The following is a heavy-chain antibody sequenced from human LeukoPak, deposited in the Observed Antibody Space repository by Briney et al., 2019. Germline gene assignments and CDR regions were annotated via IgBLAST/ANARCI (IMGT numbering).Heavy chain of an antibody. CDR2: IYPGEGIYATATT. V-gene: IGHV4-4*07. D-gene: IGHD4-17*01. CDR1: GVSISAYY. Sequence: RASETLSLTCSVSGVSISAYYWSWIRQSAGNRLEWIGRIYPGEGIYATATTSYNPSFKSRVTMSGDTSKNQLSLKLSSATAADTAVYYCARFPHYGDYGMDVWGQGTTVTVSS. CDR3: ARFPHYGDYGMDV. J-gene: IGHJ6*02.